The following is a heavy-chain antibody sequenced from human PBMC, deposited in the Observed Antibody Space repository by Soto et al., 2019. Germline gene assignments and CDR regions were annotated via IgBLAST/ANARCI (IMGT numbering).Heavy chain of an antibody. CDR3: ARDNAEWFDP. Sequence: PSETLSLTCTVSGGSISSSSYYWSWIRQPPGKGLEWIGYIYYSGSTNYNPSLKSRVTISVDTSKNQFSLKLSSVTAADTAVYYCARDNAEWFDPWGQGTLVTVSS. V-gene: IGHV4-61*01. CDR2: IYYSGST. J-gene: IGHJ5*02. CDR1: GGSISSSSYY.